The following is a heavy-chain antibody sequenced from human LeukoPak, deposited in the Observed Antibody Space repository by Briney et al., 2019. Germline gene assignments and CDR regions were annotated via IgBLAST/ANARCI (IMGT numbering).Heavy chain of an antibody. CDR2: IYYSGST. CDR3: VRDSSGNSDAFDI. D-gene: IGHD3-10*01. CDR1: GGSISSYY. V-gene: IGHV4-59*01. Sequence: SETLSLTCTVSGGSISSYYWSWIRQPPGKGLEWIGYIYYSGSTNYNPSLKSRVTISVDTSKNQFSLKLSSVTAADTAVYYCVRDSSGNSDAFDIWGQGTMVTVSS. J-gene: IGHJ3*02.